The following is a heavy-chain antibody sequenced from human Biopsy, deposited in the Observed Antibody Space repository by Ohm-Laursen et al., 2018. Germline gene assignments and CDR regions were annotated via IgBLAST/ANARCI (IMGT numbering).Heavy chain of an antibody. CDR3: ARHAPSYSGSYWRYFDL. Sequence: ETLSLTCTVSGGAISSYYWSWIRQPPGKGLEWIGYIYYTGSTNYNPSLKSRVTISVDTSMNHLPLRLTSVTAADTAVYYCARHAPSYSGSYWRYFDLWGRGTLVTVSS. J-gene: IGHJ2*01. V-gene: IGHV4-59*08. CDR1: GGAISSYY. D-gene: IGHD1-26*01. CDR2: IYYTGST.